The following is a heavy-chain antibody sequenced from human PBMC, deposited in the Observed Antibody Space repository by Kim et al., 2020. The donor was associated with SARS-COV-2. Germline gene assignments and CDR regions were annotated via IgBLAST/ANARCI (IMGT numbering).Heavy chain of an antibody. CDR1: GGSFSGYY. CDR3: ARISYYYGSGSYYWEVDY. V-gene: IGHV4-34*01. J-gene: IGHJ4*02. Sequence: SETLSLTCAVYGGSFSGYYWSWIRQPPGKGLEWIGEINHSGSTNYNPSLKSRVTISVDTSKNQFSLKLSSVTAADTAVYYCARISYYYGSGSYYWEVDYWGQGTLVTVSS. D-gene: IGHD3-10*01. CDR2: INHSGST.